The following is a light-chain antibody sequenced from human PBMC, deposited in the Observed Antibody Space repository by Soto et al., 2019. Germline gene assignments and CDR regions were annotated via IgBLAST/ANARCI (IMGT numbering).Light chain of an antibody. CDR1: SSDVGTYNY. V-gene: IGLV2-14*01. CDR3: SSYTSSCTVI. CDR2: EVS. Sequence: QSVLTQPASVSGSPGQSITISCTGTSSDVGTYNYVSWYQQHPGKAPKLMIYEVSNRPSGVSNRFSGSKSDNTASLTISGLQAEDEADYYCSSYTSSCTVIFGGGTKLTVL. J-gene: IGLJ2*01.